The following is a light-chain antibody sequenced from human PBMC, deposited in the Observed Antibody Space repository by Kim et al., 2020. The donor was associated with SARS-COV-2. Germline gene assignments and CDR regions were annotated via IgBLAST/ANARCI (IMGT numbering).Light chain of an antibody. CDR1: QSVTSS. Sequence: EIVLTQSPGTLSLSPGERATLSCRASQSVTSSLAWYQHKPGQGPRLLIYGAFNRATGIPDRFSGSGSGTDFTLTINRLEPEDFAVYYCQQYGSLPRTFGQGTKVDIK. CDR2: GAF. J-gene: IGKJ1*01. V-gene: IGKV3-20*01. CDR3: QQYGSLPRT.